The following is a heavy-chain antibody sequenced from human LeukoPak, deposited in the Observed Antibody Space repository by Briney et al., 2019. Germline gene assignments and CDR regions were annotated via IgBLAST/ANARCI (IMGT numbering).Heavy chain of an antibody. D-gene: IGHD3-22*01. J-gene: IGHJ4*02. CDR2: FDPEDGET. CDR1: GDTLTDLS. Sequence: ASVRVSYEVSGDTLTDLSMHWVRQAPGKGEEWMGGFDPEDGETIYAQNFQGRVTMTEDTSTDTAYVEVRSLRSEDTAVYYCATSSGYGFLFEYWGQGTLVTVSS. CDR3: ATSSGYGFLFEY. V-gene: IGHV1-24*01.